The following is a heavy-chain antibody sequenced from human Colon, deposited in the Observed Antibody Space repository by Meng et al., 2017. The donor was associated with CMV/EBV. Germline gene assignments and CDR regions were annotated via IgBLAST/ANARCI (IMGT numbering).Heavy chain of an antibody. CDR1: GSTFTAYH. D-gene: IGHD3-16*01. J-gene: IGHJ4*02. CDR3: ARGFLRGGPTDY. Sequence: CNASGSTFTAYHIHWVRQAPGQGLEWMGWINPNSGGTDYAPRFQGRVTMTKDTSITTTYMDLSGLTSDDAAVYYCARGFLRGGPTDYWGQGTLVTFSS. CDR2: INPNSGGT. V-gene: IGHV1-2*02.